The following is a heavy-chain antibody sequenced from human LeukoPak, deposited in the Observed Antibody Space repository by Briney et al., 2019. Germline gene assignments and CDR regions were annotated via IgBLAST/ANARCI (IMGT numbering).Heavy chain of an antibody. CDR3: AGTPGFCTNDVCYKGRYFDY. Sequence: SVKVSCKASGGTFSSYVITWVRQAPGQGLEWMGRIIPMLDIQNYAQKFQGRVTITADESTSTAYLELSSLGSEDSAVYYCAGTPGFCTNDVCYKGRYFDYWGQGTLVTVSS. V-gene: IGHV1-69*04. CDR1: GGTFSSYV. D-gene: IGHD2-8*01. CDR2: IIPMLDIQ. J-gene: IGHJ4*02.